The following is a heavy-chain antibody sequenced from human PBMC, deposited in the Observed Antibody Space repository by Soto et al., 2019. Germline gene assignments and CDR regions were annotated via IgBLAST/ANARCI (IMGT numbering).Heavy chain of an antibody. J-gene: IGHJ4*02. D-gene: IGHD4-4*01. CDR2: IYYSGST. CDR1: GGSISSSSYY. V-gene: IGHV4-39*01. CDR3: ARHYREYFDY. Sequence: QLQLQESGPGLVKPSETLSLTFTVSGGSISSSSYYWGWIRQPPGKGLEWIGSIYYSGSTYYNPSHKRRVTISVDTSKNQVSLKLSSVTAADTAVYYCARHYREYFDYWGQGTLVTVSS.